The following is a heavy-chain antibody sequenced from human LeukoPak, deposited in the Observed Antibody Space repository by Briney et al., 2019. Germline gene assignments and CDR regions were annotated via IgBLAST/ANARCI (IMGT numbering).Heavy chain of an antibody. CDR1: GFTFSSYG. CDR3: AKNPSYDSSGYSDY. CDR2: IWYDGSNK. J-gene: IGHJ4*02. D-gene: IGHD3-22*01. Sequence: GGSLRLSCAASGFTFSSYGMHWVRQAPGKRLEWVAVIWYDGSNKYYADSVKGRFTISRDNSKNTLYLQMNSLRAEDTAVYYCAKNPSYDSSGYSDYWGQGTLVTVSS. V-gene: IGHV3-30*02.